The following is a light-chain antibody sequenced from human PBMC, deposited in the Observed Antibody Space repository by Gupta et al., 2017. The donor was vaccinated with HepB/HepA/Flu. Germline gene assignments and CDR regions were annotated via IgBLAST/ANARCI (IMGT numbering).Light chain of an antibody. Sequence: DIQMTQSPSTLSASVGDRVTITCRASQSISSWLAWYQQKPGKAPKLLIYKASSLESGVPSRFSGSGSGTEFTLTISSLQPDDFATYYCQQHYNFWTFGQGTKVEIK. V-gene: IGKV1-5*03. J-gene: IGKJ1*01. CDR1: QSISSW. CDR2: KAS. CDR3: QQHYNFWT.